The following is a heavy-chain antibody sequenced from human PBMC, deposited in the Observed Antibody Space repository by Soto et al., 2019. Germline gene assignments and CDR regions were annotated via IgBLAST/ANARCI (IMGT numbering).Heavy chain of an antibody. CDR1: GGSISTGGYY. CDR2: IYYSGST. J-gene: IGHJ4*02. CDR3: AIGLSVTLFDN. Sequence: QVQLQESGPGLVKPSQTLSLTCTVSGGSISTGGYYWTWIRQHPGKGLEWIGYIYYSGSTYYNPSLKSRVTISVDTSTNQFSLTLSSVTAAATAVYYCAIGLSVTLFDNWGQGTLVTVSS. D-gene: IGHD4-17*01. V-gene: IGHV4-31*03.